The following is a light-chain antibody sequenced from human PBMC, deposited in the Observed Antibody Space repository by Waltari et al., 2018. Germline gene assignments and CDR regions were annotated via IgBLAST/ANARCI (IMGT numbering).Light chain of an antibody. CDR3: QQYNYWPWT. V-gene: IGKV3D-15*01. CDR1: QSLSST. Sequence: IVMTQSPATLSVSSGATATISCRPSQSLSSTFAWYQQKPRHAPRLLICSTSTRATGTPASFSGSGSRTEFTLTISSLQSEYFANYYWQQYNYWPWTFGQGTRVEIK. J-gene: IGKJ1*01. CDR2: STS.